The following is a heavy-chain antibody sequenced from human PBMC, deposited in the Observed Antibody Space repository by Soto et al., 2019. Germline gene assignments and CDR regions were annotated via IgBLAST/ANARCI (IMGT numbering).Heavy chain of an antibody. J-gene: IGHJ3*02. CDR1: GFTFSNAW. D-gene: IGHD1-1*01. CDR2: IKSKTDGGTT. V-gene: IGHV3-15*01. Sequence: GGSLRLSCAASGFTFSNAWMSWVRQAPGKGLEWVGRIKSKTDGGTTDYAAPVKGRFTISRDDSKNTLYLQMNSLKTEDTAVYYCTTDPPHPTADDADAFYTWSQGTIVTVSS. CDR3: TTDPPHPTADDADAFYT.